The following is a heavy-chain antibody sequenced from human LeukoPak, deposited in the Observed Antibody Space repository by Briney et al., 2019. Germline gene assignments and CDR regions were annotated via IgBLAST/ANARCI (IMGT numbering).Heavy chain of an antibody. D-gene: IGHD6-19*01. CDR2: TYSGDST. J-gene: IGHJ4*02. CDR3: AKAGIAVAGTGY. CDR1: GFTVSTNY. V-gene: IGHV3-53*01. Sequence: GSLRLSCTASGFTVSTNYMSWVRQAPGKGLEWVSVTYSGDSTYYADSVKGRFTISRDNSKNTLYLQMNSLRAEDTAVYYCAKAGIAVAGTGYWGQGTLVTVSS.